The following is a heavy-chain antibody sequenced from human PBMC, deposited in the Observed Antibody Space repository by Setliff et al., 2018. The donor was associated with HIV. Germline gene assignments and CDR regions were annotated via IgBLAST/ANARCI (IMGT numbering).Heavy chain of an antibody. CDR3: ARDPDSGYDSGAFDI. V-gene: IGHV1-3*01. Sequence: ASVMVSCKASGYTFTSYSMHWVRQAPGQRLEWMGWINAGNGNTKYSQKFQGRVTITRDISATTAYMQLSSLRSEDTAVYYCARDPDSGYDSGAFDIWGQGTMVTVSS. J-gene: IGHJ3*02. CDR1: GYTFTSYS. CDR2: INAGNGNT. D-gene: IGHD5-12*01.